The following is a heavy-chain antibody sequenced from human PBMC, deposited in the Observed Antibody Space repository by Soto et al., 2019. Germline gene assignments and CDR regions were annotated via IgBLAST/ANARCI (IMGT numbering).Heavy chain of an antibody. CDR3: ARDPVAGTYFDY. V-gene: IGHV1-18*01. Sequence: QVQLVQSRAEVKKPGASVQVSCKASGYTFTTYGISWVRQAPGQGLEWMGWINAYNGNTNYAQKLQGRVPMTTDTSTRTAHMELRSLRYDDTAVYYSARDPVAGTYFDYWGQGTLVTVSS. D-gene: IGHD6-19*01. CDR1: GYTFTTYG. CDR2: INAYNGNT. J-gene: IGHJ4*02.